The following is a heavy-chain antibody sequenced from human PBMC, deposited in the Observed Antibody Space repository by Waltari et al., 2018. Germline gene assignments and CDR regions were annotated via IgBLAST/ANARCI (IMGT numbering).Heavy chain of an antibody. D-gene: IGHD3-22*01. CDR3: ARTRYDSSGYWDY. V-gene: IGHV4-61*09. J-gene: IGHJ4*02. CDR1: GGSISRGSYY. Sequence: QVQLQESGPGLVKPSQTLSLTCTVSGGSISRGSYYWSWIRQPAGKGLEWIGYIYTSGSTSYNPSLKSRVTISVDTSKNQFSLKLSSVTAADTAVYYCARTRYDSSGYWDYWGQGTLVTVSS. CDR2: IYTSGST.